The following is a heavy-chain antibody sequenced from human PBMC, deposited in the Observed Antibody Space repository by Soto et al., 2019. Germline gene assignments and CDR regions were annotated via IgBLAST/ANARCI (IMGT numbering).Heavy chain of an antibody. CDR2: MNPNSGNT. V-gene: IGHV1-8*01. Sequence: ASVKVSCKASGYTFTSYDINWVRQATGQGLEWMGWMNPNSGNTGYAQKFQGRVTMTRNTSISTAYMELSSLRSEDTAVYYCARGGDCSGGSCYLSYYYYYGMDVWGQGTTVTVSS. D-gene: IGHD2-15*01. CDR1: GYTFTSYD. CDR3: ARGGDCSGGSCYLSYYYYYGMDV. J-gene: IGHJ6*02.